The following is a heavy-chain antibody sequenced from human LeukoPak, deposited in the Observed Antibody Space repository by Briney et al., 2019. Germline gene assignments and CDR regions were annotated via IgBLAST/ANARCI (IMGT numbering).Heavy chain of an antibody. CDR3: ARHKWELDAFDI. V-gene: IGHV4-39*01. D-gene: IGHD1-26*01. Sequence: PSETLSLTCTVSGGSISSSSYYWGWIRQPPGKGLEWIGSIYYSGSTYYNPSLKSRVTISVDTSKNQFSLKLSSVTAADTAVYYCARHKWELDAFDIWGQGTRVTVSS. CDR2: IYYSGST. J-gene: IGHJ3*02. CDR1: GGSISSSSYY.